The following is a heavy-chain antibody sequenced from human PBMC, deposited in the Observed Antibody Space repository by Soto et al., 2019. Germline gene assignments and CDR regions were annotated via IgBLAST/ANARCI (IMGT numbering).Heavy chain of an antibody. CDR1: GFTFSSYA. CDR2: ISGSGGST. CDR3: ASTVTTYYYYGMDV. V-gene: IGHV3-23*01. J-gene: IGHJ6*02. Sequence: SGGSLRLSCAASGFTFSSYAMSWVRQAPGKGLEWVSAISGSGGSTYYADSVKGRFTISRDNSKNTLYLQMNSLRAEDTAVYYCASTVTTYYYYGMDVWGQGTTVTVSS. D-gene: IGHD4-4*01.